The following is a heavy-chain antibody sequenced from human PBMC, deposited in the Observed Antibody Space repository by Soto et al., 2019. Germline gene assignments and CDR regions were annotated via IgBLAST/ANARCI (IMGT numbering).Heavy chain of an antibody. V-gene: IGHV3-23*01. D-gene: IGHD2-15*01. CDR1: GITLSNYA. CDR3: AKPRGSYLDDY. Sequence: GGSLRLCCAASGITLSNYAMSWVRQAPGQGLEWVSGINTGGGGTYYADSVKGRFTISRDNSKNTLFLQMNSLRVEDTAVYYCAKPRGSYLDDYWGQGTLVTVSS. J-gene: IGHJ4*02. CDR2: INTGGGGT.